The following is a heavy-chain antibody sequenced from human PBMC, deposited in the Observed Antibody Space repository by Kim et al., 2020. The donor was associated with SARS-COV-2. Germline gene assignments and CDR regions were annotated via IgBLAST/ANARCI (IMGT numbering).Heavy chain of an antibody. D-gene: IGHD2-15*01. V-gene: IGHV4-34*01. CDR2: INHSGST. Sequence: SETLSLTCAVYGGSFSGYYWSWIRQPPGKGLEWIGEINHSGSTNYNPSLKSRVTISVDTSKNQFSLKLSSVTAADTAVYYCARGQYCSGGSCEDYWGQGTLVTVSS. CDR3: ARGQYCSGGSCEDY. CDR1: GGSFSGYY. J-gene: IGHJ4*02.